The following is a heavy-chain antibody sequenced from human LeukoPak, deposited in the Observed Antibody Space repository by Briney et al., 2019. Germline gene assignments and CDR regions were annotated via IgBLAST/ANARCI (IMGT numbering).Heavy chain of an antibody. V-gene: IGHV3-48*01. D-gene: IGHD6-25*01. CDR2: IGTSSSTI. CDR1: GFTFSTYT. Sequence: GGSLRLSCAASGFTFSTYTMNWVRQPPGKGLECVSNIGTSSSTIYYADSVKGRFTISRDNAKNSLYLQMNSLRADDTAVYYCARFAAGGSYYYYMDVWGKGTTVTVS. CDR3: ARFAAGGSYYYYMDV. J-gene: IGHJ6*03.